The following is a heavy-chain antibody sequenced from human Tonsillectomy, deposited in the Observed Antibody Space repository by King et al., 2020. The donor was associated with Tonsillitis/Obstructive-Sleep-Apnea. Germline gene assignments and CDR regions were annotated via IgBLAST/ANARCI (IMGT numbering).Heavy chain of an antibody. J-gene: IGHJ4*02. CDR2: IYYSGST. CDR1: GGSISSSSYY. Sequence: LQLQESGPGLVKPSETLSLTCTVSGGSISSSSYYWGWIRQPPGKGLEWIGSIYYSGSTYYNPSLKSRVTISVDTSKNQFSLKLSSVTAADTAVYYCARLPGFELVAHFDYWGQGTLVTVSS. V-gene: IGHV4-39*01. D-gene: IGHD5-12*01. CDR3: ARLPGFELVAHFDY.